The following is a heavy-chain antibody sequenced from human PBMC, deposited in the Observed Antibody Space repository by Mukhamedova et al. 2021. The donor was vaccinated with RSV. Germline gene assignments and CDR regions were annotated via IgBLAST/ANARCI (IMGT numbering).Heavy chain of an antibody. Sequence: YMHWVRQAPGQGLEWMGVINPSGGSRSSAQKFQGRLTLTRDTSTNTVYMELSSLRSEDTAVYYCGSGSSMSGFDYWGPGTLVTVS. CDR2: INPSGGSR. CDR3: GSGSSMSGFDY. V-gene: IGHV1-46*01. D-gene: IGHD3-10*01. CDR1: Y. J-gene: IGHJ4*02.